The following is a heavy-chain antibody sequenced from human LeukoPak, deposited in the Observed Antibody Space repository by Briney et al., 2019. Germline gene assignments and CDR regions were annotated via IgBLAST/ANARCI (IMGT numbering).Heavy chain of an antibody. J-gene: IGHJ4*02. CDR1: GYTFTNYA. CDR3: ARGIWSRTVSSYYFDC. CDR2: INAGNGHT. Sequence: EASVKVSCTASGYTFTNYAMQWVRQAPGQRLEWMGWINAGNGHTRYSQRFQGRVTITRDTSASTVYMEVTSLRFEDTAVYYCARGIWSRTVSSYYFDCWGQGTLVTVSS. D-gene: IGHD3-3*01. V-gene: IGHV1-3*01.